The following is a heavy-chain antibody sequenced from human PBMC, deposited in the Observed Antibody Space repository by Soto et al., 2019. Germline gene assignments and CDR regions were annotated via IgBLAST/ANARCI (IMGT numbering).Heavy chain of an antibody. CDR1: GFTFSDYY. D-gene: IGHD4-17*01. Sequence: GGSLRLSCAASGFTFSDYYMNWIRQAPGKGLEWVSYISSSGSTIYYADSVKGRFTISRDNAKNSLYLQMNSLTAEDTAVYYCTRDRGFDYGGHSGSGYWGQGTLVTVSS. CDR3: TRDRGFDYGGHSGSGY. V-gene: IGHV3-11*01. CDR2: ISSSGSTI. J-gene: IGHJ4*02.